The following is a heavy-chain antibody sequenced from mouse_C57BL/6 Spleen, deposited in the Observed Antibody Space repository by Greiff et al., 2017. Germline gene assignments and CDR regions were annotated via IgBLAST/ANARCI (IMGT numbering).Heavy chain of an antibody. Sequence: VQLQQSGPELVKPGASVKISCKASGYTFTDYYMNWVKQSHGKSLEWIGDINPNNGGTSYNQKFKGKATLTVDKSSSTAYMELRSLTSEDSAVYYCARGDSNYVYFDYWGQGTTLTVSS. CDR3: ARGDSNYVYFDY. J-gene: IGHJ2*01. V-gene: IGHV1-26*01. D-gene: IGHD2-5*01. CDR1: GYTFTDYY. CDR2: INPNNGGT.